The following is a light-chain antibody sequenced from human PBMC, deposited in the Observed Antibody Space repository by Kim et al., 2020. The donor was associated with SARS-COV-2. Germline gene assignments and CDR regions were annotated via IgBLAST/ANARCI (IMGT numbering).Light chain of an antibody. CDR1: QTIGNW. CDR3: QQYSRYSA. V-gene: IGKV1-5*03. CDR2: KAS. Sequence: GDSVTIPCRASQTIGNWLAWYQQKTGKAPKLLIYKASTLESGVPLRFSGRGSGTEFTLTISSLLPDDFATYYCQQYSRYSAFGQGTKLEI. J-gene: IGKJ2*01.